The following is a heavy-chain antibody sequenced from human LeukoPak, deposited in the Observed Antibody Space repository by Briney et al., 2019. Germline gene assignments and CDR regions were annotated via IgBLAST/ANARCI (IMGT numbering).Heavy chain of an antibody. CDR3: AKPVPLAVAGTGGFDY. D-gene: IGHD6-19*01. CDR2: ISGSGGST. V-gene: IGHV3-23*01. J-gene: IGHJ4*02. CDR1: GLTFSNFA. Sequence: PGGSLRLSCAASGLTFSNFAMSWVRQAPGKGLEWVSAISGSGGSTYYADSVKGRFTISRDNSKNTLYLQMNSLRAEDTAVYYCAKPVPLAVAGTGGFDYWGQGTLVTVSS.